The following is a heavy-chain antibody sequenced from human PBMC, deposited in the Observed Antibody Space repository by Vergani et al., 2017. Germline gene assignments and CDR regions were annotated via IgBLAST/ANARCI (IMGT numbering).Heavy chain of an antibody. CDR2: IYTSEST. J-gene: IGHJ4*02. CDR1: DDSISPYY. CDR3: AREYSSSVGFLAY. V-gene: IGHV4-4*07. Sequence: QLQASGPGLLKPSETLSLNCTVADDSISPYYWSWIRQPAGKGLEWIGRIYTSESTNYNPSLKSRVTMSVDTSKNQFSLKLSSVTAADTAVYYCAREYSSSVGFLAYWGQGTLVTVSS. D-gene: IGHD6-6*01.